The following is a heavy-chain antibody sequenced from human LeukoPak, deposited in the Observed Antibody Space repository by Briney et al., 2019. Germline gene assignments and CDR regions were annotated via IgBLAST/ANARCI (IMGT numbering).Heavy chain of an antibody. V-gene: IGHV3-11*06. CDR2: ISGSSGQT. Sequence: GGSLRLSCAASGFTFSDYYMSWIRQAPGKGLEWISYISGSSGQTKYADSVKGRFTISRDNAKNSLYLQMNSLRDEDTAVYYCARGYSSDNWGQGTLVTVSS. CDR1: GFTFSDYY. D-gene: IGHD2-21*01. J-gene: IGHJ4*02. CDR3: ARGYSSDN.